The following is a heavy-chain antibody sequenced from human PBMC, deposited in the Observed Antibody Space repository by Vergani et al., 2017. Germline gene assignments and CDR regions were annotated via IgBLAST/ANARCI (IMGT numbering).Heavy chain of an antibody. CDR2: IQFDGSNQ. D-gene: IGHD3-16*01. CDR3: AKHFRGWGIDY. Sequence: QVPLVESGGGVVQRGGSLRLSCATSGFTLSNYDMQWIRQGPGKGLEFVAFIQFDGSNQYYADSVKGRFTLSRDFSKNTLYLQMNSLRTDDTATYYCAKHFRGWGIDYWCQGTQVIVSS. J-gene: IGHJ4*02. V-gene: IGHV3-30*02. CDR1: GFTLSNYD.